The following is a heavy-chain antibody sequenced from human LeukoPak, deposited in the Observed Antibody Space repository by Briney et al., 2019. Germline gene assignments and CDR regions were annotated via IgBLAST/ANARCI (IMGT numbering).Heavy chain of an antibody. D-gene: IGHD2-15*01. J-gene: IGHJ3*02. CDR2: RYARGSS. CDR1: GGSISNYY. CDR3: ARGRYCSADICTGGDSFDI. Sequence: SETLSLTCTVSGGSISNYYWSWIRQPAGKGLEWIGRRYARGSSNYNPPVQSRVTMSVDTSKNQFSLKLRSVTAADTAVYYCARGRYCSADICTGGDSFDIWGQGTMVSVSP. V-gene: IGHV4-4*07.